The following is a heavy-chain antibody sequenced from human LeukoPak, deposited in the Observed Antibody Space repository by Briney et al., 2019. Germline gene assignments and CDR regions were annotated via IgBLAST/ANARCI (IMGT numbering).Heavy chain of an antibody. V-gene: IGHV1-46*01. J-gene: IGHJ4*02. CDR1: GYTFTSYY. D-gene: IGHD2-15*01. Sequence: ASVKVSSKASGYTFTSYYMHWVRQAPGQGLEWMGIINTSGGSTGYAQKFQGRVTMTRDMSTSTVYMELSSLRSEDTAVYYCAKDSDDGSIVVVVTYFNHWGQGTLVTVSS. CDR3: AKDSDDGSIVVVVTYFNH. CDR2: INTSGGST.